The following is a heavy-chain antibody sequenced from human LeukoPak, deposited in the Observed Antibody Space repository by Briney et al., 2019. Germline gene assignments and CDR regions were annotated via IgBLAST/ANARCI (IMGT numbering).Heavy chain of an antibody. D-gene: IGHD3-10*01. J-gene: IGHJ4*02. Sequence: GGSLRLSCAASGFTFSSYNLNWVRQAPGKGLEWVSSISSSSSYIYYADSVKGRFTISRDNAKKSLYLQMNSLRAEDTAVYYCARVRREWFGELFSCYFDYWGQGTLVTVSS. V-gene: IGHV3-21*01. CDR2: ISSSSSYI. CDR3: ARVRREWFGELFSCYFDY. CDR1: GFTFSSYN.